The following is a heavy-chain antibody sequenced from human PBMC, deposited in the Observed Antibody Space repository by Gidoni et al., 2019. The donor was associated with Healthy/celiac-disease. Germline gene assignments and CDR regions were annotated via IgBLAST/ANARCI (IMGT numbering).Heavy chain of an antibody. CDR3: AREGYYYDSSGYYRLDAFDI. CDR1: GGTFSSYA. Sequence: PGSSVKVSCKASGGTFSSYAISWVRQAPGQGLEWMGGIISIFGTANYAQKFQGRVTITADESTSTAYMELSSLRSEDTAVYYFAREGYYYDSSGYYRLDAFDIWGQGTMVTVSS. CDR2: IISIFGTA. V-gene: IGHV1-69*01. D-gene: IGHD3-22*01. J-gene: IGHJ3*02.